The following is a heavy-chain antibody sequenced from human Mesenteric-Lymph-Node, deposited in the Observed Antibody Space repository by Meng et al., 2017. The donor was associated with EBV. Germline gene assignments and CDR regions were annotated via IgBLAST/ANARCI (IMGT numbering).Heavy chain of an antibody. CDR3: TRDYLGSGSARGY. CDR2: MNPNSGDT. Sequence: QVQFVQSGTEVKKPGASVKVSCKASGYIFTSYDMNWVRQAPGQGLEWMGWMNPNSGDTGYAQKLQGRVTMTRDTSLSTSYMELSNLTAEDTAVYYCTRDYLGSGSARGYWGQGTLVTVSS. CDR1: GYIFTSYD. V-gene: IGHV1-8*01. D-gene: IGHD3-10*01. J-gene: IGHJ4*02.